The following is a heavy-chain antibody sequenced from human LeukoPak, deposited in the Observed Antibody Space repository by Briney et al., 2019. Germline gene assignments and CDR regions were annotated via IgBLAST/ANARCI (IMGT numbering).Heavy chain of an antibody. D-gene: IGHD4-17*01. Sequence: PGGSLRLSCVVSGFTFSDYWMTWVRQAPGKGLEWVANIKHDGSDIHYVDSVKGRFTISRDNARSSLFLQMSSLRREDTAVYYCARGPSTTLTTRWGQGTLVAVSS. V-gene: IGHV3-7*01. CDR3: ARGPSTTLTTR. J-gene: IGHJ4*02. CDR1: GFTFSDYW. CDR2: IKHDGSDI.